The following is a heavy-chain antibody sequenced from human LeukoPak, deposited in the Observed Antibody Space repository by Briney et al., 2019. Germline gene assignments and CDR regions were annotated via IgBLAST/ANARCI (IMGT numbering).Heavy chain of an antibody. CDR3: ARAYSSTETNVFDP. V-gene: IGHV3-74*01. Sequence: GGSLRLACAASGFSCSEYWMRWVRQAAGEGMVWVLRISADGSSTNYGGSVKGRFTISRDNAKNTLYLQMSSLRADDTAMYYCARAYSSTETNVFDPWGQGTLVTVSS. D-gene: IGHD6-13*01. CDR1: GFSCSEYW. J-gene: IGHJ5*02. CDR2: ISADGSST.